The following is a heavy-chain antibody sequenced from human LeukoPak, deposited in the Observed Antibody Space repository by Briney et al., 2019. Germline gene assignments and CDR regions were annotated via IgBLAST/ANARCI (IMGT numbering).Heavy chain of an antibody. D-gene: IGHD2-15*01. Sequence: GGSLRLSCAASGFTFSSYGMHWVRQAPGKGLEWVAVISYDGSNKYYADSVKGRFTISRDNSKNTLYLQMNSLRAGDTAVYYCAKEMRDIVVVVAATESYYFDYWGQGTLVTVSS. CDR1: GFTFSSYG. V-gene: IGHV3-30*18. CDR3: AKEMRDIVVVVAATESYYFDY. CDR2: ISYDGSNK. J-gene: IGHJ4*02.